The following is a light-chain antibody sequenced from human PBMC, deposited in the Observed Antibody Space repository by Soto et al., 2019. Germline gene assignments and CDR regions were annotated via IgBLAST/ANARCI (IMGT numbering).Light chain of an antibody. CDR1: QDINNY. CDR3: QRYDNLPYT. J-gene: IGKJ2*01. Sequence: DIQVTQSPSSLSASVGDRVTITCQASQDINNYLDWYQQKPGKAPKLLIYRASNLIRGVPSRYSRGGSGTYFTFTISSLQPEDFATYYCQRYDNLPYTFGQGTKLEIK. V-gene: IGKV1-33*01. CDR2: RAS.